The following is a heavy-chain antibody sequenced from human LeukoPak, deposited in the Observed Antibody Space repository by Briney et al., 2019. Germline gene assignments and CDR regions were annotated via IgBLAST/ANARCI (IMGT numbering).Heavy chain of an antibody. V-gene: IGHV4-39*01. D-gene: IGHD5-18*01. CDR3: ARHGHSYGYVDY. CDR2: IYYTGST. Sequence: SETLSLTCSVSRGSISSGSYYWGWIRQPPGKGLEWIASIYYTGSTYYNPSLKSRVAISEDKSKNQFSLRLSSVTAADTAVYCCARHGHSYGYVDYWGQGTLVTVSS. CDR1: RGSISSGSYY. J-gene: IGHJ4*02.